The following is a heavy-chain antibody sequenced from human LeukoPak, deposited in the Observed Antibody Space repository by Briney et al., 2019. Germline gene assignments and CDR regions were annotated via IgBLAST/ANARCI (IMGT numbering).Heavy chain of an antibody. CDR1: GFTFSSYS. Sequence: GGSLRLSCAASGFTFSSYSMNWVRQAPGKGLEWVSSISSSSSYIYYADSVKGRFTISRDDAKNSLYLQMNSLRAEDTAVYYCARDEGYCSSTSCYSRWDFDYWGQGTLVTVSS. CDR2: ISSSSSYI. CDR3: ARDEGYCSSTSCYSRWDFDY. J-gene: IGHJ4*02. V-gene: IGHV3-21*01. D-gene: IGHD2-2*01.